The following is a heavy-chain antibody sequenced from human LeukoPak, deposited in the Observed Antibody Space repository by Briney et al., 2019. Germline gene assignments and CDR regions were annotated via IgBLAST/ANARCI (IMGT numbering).Heavy chain of an antibody. J-gene: IGHJ4*02. CDR3: AKDRIPDGFYSIDN. D-gene: IGHD3-3*01. CDR2: IIGNGADI. V-gene: IGHV3-23*01. Sequence: GGSLRLSCIASGFTFGTYAMNWVRQAPGKGLEWVSVIIGNGADINYADSVKGRFTISRDNSKNTLYLQMNNLRVEDTAVYYCAKDRIPDGFYSIDNWGQGALVIVSS. CDR1: GFTFGTYA.